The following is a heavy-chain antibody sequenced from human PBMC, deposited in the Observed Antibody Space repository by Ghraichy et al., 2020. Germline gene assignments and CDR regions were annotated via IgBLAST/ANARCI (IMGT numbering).Heavy chain of an antibody. D-gene: IGHD6-13*01. CDR2: IYYSGST. V-gene: IGHV4-59*01. Sequence: LSLTCTVSGGSISSYYWSWIRQPPGKGLEWIGYIYYSGSTNYNPSLKSRVTISVDTSKNQFSLKLSSVTAADTAVYYCARARRGQQLVQDWYFNLWGRGTLVTVSS. J-gene: IGHJ2*01. CDR3: ARARRGQQLVQDWYFNL. CDR1: GGSISSYY.